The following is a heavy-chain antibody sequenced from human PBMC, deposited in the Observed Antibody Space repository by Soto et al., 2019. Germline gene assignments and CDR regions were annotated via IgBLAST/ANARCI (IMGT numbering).Heavy chain of an antibody. CDR1: GCTFTSYA. CDR3: ARSYTWTDIVLVPAAPAIEYYFDY. J-gene: IGHJ4*02. CDR2: INAGNGNT. D-gene: IGHD2-2*01. Sequence: QVQLVQSGAEVKKPGASVKVSCKASGCTFTSYAVHWVRQAPGQRLEWMGWINAGNGNTKYSQKFQGRVTITRDTSASTAYMELSSLRSEDTAVYYCARSYTWTDIVLVPAAPAIEYYFDYWGQGTLVTVSS. V-gene: IGHV1-3*01.